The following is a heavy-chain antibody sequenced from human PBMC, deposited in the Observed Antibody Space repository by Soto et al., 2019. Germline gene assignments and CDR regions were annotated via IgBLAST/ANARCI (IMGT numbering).Heavy chain of an antibody. CDR2: IYYTGST. Sequence: TSETLSLTCTVSSGSISTYYWSWIRQPPGKGLEWIGYIYYTGSTNYNPSLKSRVTISVDTSKNQFSLRLSSVTAADTAVYYCARERAYCSSTSCYPYYYYYYMDVWGKGTTVTVSS. D-gene: IGHD2-2*01. J-gene: IGHJ6*03. CDR3: ARERAYCSSTSCYPYYYYYYMDV. V-gene: IGHV4-59*12. CDR1: SGSISTYY.